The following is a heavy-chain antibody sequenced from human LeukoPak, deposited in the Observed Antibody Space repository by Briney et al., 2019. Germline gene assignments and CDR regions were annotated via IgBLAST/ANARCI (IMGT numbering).Heavy chain of an antibody. V-gene: IGHV3-7*01. CDR2: IKQDGSEK. Sequence: PGGSLRLSCAASGFTFSSYWMHWVRQAPGKGLEWVANIKQDGSEKYYVGSVKGRFTISRDNAKNSLYLQMNSLRAEDTAVYYCARERVWFGELLPFDYWGQGTLVTVSS. CDR1: GFTFSSYW. J-gene: IGHJ4*02. D-gene: IGHD3-10*01. CDR3: ARERVWFGELLPFDY.